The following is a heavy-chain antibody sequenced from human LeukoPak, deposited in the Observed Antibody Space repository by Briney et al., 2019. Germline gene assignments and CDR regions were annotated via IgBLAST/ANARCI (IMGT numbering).Heavy chain of an antibody. CDR1: GFTFSSYE. CDR3: AKDIDDNSGSPYFHY. J-gene: IGHJ4*02. V-gene: IGHV3-48*03. CDR2: ISSSGSTI. D-gene: IGHD3-22*01. Sequence: PGGSLRLSCAASGFTFSSYEMNWVRQAPGKGLEWVSYISSSGSTIYYADSVKGRFTISRDNAKNSLYLQMNSLRAEDTALYYCAKDIDDNSGSPYFHYWGQGTLVTVSS.